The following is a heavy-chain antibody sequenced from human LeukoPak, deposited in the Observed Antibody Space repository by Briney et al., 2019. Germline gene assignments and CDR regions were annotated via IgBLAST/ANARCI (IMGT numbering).Heavy chain of an antibody. Sequence: GESLKISSKGSGSSFTSYWIGWVRRMPGKGLEWMGIIYPGDSHTTYSPSFQGQVTISADKSISTAYLQWSSLEASDTAIYYCASRSGGSYYYYMDVWGKGTTVIVSS. CDR2: IYPGDSHT. J-gene: IGHJ6*03. D-gene: IGHD2-15*01. V-gene: IGHV5-51*01. CDR3: ASRSGGSYYYYMDV. CDR1: GSSFTSYW.